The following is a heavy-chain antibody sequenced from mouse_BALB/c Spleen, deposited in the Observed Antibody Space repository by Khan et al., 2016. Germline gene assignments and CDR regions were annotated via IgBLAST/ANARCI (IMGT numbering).Heavy chain of an antibody. Sequence: QVQLQQPGSVLVRPGASVKLSCKASGYTFTSSWMHWAKQRPGQGLEWIGEIHPNSGNTNYNEKFKGKATLTVDTSSSTANVDLSSLTSEDAEVYYVARRSNGCWFAYWGQGTLVTFSA. J-gene: IGHJ3*01. CDR1: GYTFTSSW. CDR2: IHPNSGNT. V-gene: IGHV1S130*01. CDR3: ARRSNGCWFAY. D-gene: IGHD2-2*01.